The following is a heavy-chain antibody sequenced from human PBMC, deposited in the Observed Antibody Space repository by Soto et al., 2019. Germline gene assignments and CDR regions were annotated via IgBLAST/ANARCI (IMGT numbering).Heavy chain of an antibody. CDR1: GFTFSSYA. Sequence: EVQLLESGGGLVQPGGSLRLSCAASGFTFSSYAMSWVRQAPGKGLEWVSGISGSGGSTYYADSVKGRFTISRDNSKNALYLQMNSLRAEDTAVYYCAKDPNSPNGMDVWGQGTTVTVSS. CDR2: ISGSGGST. J-gene: IGHJ6*02. CDR3: AKDPNSPNGMDV. V-gene: IGHV3-23*01.